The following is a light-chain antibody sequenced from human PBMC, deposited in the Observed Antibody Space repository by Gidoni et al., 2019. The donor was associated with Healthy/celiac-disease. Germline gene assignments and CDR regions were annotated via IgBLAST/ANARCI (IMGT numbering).Light chain of an antibody. CDR3: QQYNNWPLT. CDR2: GAS. Sequence: EIVMPQPPATLSVSPGERATLSCSASQSVSSNLAWYQQKPGQAPRLLIYGASTRTTGIPARCSGSWSGTEFTLTISSLQSEDFAVYYCQQYNNWPLTFGGGTKVEIK. V-gene: IGKV3-15*01. CDR1: QSVSSN. J-gene: IGKJ4*01.